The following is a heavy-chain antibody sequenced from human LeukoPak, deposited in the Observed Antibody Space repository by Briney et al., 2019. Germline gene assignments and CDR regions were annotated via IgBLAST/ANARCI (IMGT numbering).Heavy chain of an antibody. CDR2: INSDGNST. CDR1: GFTFSSYW. J-gene: IGHJ4*02. Sequence: GGSLRLSCAASGFTFSSYWMHWVRQAPGKGLVWVSRINSDGNSTSYADSVKGRFTISRDNAKNTLYLQMNSLRAEDTAVYYCASRSGSYRPFDYWGQGTLVTVSS. V-gene: IGHV3-74*01. CDR3: ASRSGSYRPFDY. D-gene: IGHD1-26*01.